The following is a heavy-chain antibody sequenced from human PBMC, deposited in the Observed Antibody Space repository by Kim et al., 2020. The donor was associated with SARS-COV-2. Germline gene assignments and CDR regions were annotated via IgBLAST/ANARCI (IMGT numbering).Heavy chain of an antibody. CDR3: ARPGSPSIIRGYFAS. CDR1: GFTFSSYA. Sequence: GGSLRLSCAASGFTFSSYAMSWVRQAPGKGLEWVSVISGSDGITYYADSVKGRFTISRDNSKNTLYLQMNSLRAEDTAVYYCARPGSPSIIRGYFASWGQRPLVTVSS. D-gene: IGHD2-2*01. V-gene: IGHV3-23*01. CDR2: ISGSDGIT. J-gene: IGHJ4*02.